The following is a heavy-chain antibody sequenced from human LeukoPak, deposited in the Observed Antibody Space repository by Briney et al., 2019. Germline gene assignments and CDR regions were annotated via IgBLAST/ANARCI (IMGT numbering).Heavy chain of an antibody. CDR1: GFTFSSYG. J-gene: IGHJ4*02. V-gene: IGHV3-30*03. CDR3: ARDHNYAFDN. CDR2: ISYDGSNK. D-gene: IGHD1-1*01. Sequence: GRSLRLSCAASGFTFSSYGMHWVRQAPGKGLEWVAVISYDGSNKYYADSVKGRFTISGDNAKNSLYLQMNSLRVEDTAVYYCARDHNYAFDNWGQGTLVTVSS.